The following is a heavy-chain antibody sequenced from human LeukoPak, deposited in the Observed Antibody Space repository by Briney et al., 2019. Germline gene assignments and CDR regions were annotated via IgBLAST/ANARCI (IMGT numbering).Heavy chain of an antibody. CDR1: GYTFTSYG. CDR3: ARDYYGSGDLVY. CDR2: ISTYDSYT. J-gene: IGHJ4*02. V-gene: IGHV1-18*01. Sequence: ASVKVSCKTSGYTFTSYGIIWVRQAPGQGLERMGWISTYDSYTHYAQKVQGRVTMTRDTSISTAYMELSRLRSDDTAVYYCARDYYGSGDLVYWGQGTLVTVSS. D-gene: IGHD3-10*01.